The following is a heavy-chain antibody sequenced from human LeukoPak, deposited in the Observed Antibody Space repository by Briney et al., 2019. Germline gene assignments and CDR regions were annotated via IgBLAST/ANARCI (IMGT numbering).Heavy chain of an antibody. CDR2: IYYSGST. J-gene: IGHJ4*02. D-gene: IGHD6-13*01. CDR1: GGSISSSSYY. CDR3: ASTIAAAGPFDY. Sequence: PSETLSLTCTVSGGSISSSSYYWGWIRQPPGKGLEWIGSIYYSGSTYYNPSLKSRVTISVDTSKNQFSLKLSSVTAADTAVYYCASTIAAAGPFDYWGQGTLVTVSS. V-gene: IGHV4-39*01.